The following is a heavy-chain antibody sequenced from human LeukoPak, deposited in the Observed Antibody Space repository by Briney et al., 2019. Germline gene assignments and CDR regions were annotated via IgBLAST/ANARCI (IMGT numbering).Heavy chain of an antibody. CDR1: GGSISSSSYY. CDR3: ARDGGNSYYYYYMDV. Sequence: PSETLSLTCTVSGGSISSSSYYWGWIRQPPGKGLEWIGSINYSGSTYYNPSLKSRVTISVDRSKNQFSLKLSSVTAADTAVYYCARDGGNSYYYYYMDVWGKGTTVTVSS. V-gene: IGHV4-39*07. D-gene: IGHD4-23*01. J-gene: IGHJ6*03. CDR2: INYSGST.